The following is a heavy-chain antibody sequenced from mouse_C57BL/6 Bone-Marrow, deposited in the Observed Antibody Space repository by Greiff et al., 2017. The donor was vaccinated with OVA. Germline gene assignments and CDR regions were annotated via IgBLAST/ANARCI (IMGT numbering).Heavy chain of an antibody. Sequence: QVQLQQSGPELVKPGASVKISCKASGYAFSSSWMNWVKQRPGKGLEWIGRTYPGDGDTNYNGKFKGKATLTADKSSSTAYMQLSSLTSEDSAVYFCAREWWLLLYWYFDVWGTGTTVTVSS. D-gene: IGHD2-3*01. CDR3: AREWWLLLYWYFDV. CDR2: TYPGDGDT. J-gene: IGHJ1*03. V-gene: IGHV1-82*01. CDR1: GYAFSSSW.